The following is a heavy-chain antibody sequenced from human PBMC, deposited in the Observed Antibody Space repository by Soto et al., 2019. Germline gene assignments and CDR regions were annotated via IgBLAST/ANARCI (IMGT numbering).Heavy chain of an antibody. Sequence: VKVSCKASGYTFTSYGISWVRQAPGQGLEWMGWISAYNGNTNYAQKLQGRVTMTTDTSTSTAYMELRSLRSDDTAVYYCARDQVSPEQQLVLDYYYYYMDVWGKGTTVTVSS. CDR1: GYTFTSYG. D-gene: IGHD6-13*01. J-gene: IGHJ6*03. CDR3: ARDQVSPEQQLVLDYYYYYMDV. CDR2: ISAYNGNT. V-gene: IGHV1-18*01.